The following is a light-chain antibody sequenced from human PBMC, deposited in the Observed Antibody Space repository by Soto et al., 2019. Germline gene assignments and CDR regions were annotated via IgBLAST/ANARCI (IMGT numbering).Light chain of an antibody. CDR2: DAS. V-gene: IGKV1-5*01. CDR3: QQYNSYST. CDR1: QSISSW. J-gene: IGKJ1*01. Sequence: DIQMTQSPSTLSASVVYIFTITFRASQSISSWLAWYQQKPGKAPKLLIYDASSLESGVPSRFSGSGSGTEFTLTISSLQPDDFATYYCQQYNSYSTFGQGTKVDIK.